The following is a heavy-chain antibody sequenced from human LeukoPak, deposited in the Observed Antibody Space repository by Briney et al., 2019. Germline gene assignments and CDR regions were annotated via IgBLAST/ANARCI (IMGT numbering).Heavy chain of an antibody. J-gene: IGHJ4*02. D-gene: IGHD2-21*01. V-gene: IGHV3-48*04. CDR2: ISSSGSTI. CDR3: AKDEEDYGDYAFDY. Sequence: GGSLRLSCAASGFTFSSYAMSWVRQAPGKGLEWVSYISSSGSTIYYADSVKGRFTISRDNAKNTLYLQMNSLRAEDTAVYYCAKDEEDYGDYAFDYWGQGTLVTVSS. CDR1: GFTFSSYA.